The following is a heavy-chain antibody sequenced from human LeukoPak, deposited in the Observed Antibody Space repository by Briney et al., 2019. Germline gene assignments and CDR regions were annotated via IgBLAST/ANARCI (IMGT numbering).Heavy chain of an antibody. J-gene: IGHJ3*02. Sequence: GGSLRLSCAASGFTFSSYSMNWVRQAPGKGLEWVSYISSSSSTIYYADSVKGRFTISRDNAKNSLYLQMNSLRAEDTAVYYCASMLGYCSSTSCYPIHAFDIWGQGTMVTVSS. D-gene: IGHD2-2*01. V-gene: IGHV3-48*01. CDR1: GFTFSSYS. CDR3: ASMLGYCSSTSCYPIHAFDI. CDR2: ISSSSSTI.